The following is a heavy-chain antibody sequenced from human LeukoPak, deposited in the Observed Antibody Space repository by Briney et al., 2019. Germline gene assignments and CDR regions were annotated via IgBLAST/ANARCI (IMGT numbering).Heavy chain of an antibody. CDR1: GYTFTGYY. Sequence: ASVKVSCKASGYTFTGYYMHWVRQAPGQGLEWMGWINPNSGGTNYAQKFQGRVTMTRDTSISTAYMELSRLRSDDTAVYYCARDQVLTMPLESHYYMDVWGKGTTVTVSS. V-gene: IGHV1-2*02. CDR3: ARDQVLTMPLESHYYMDV. D-gene: IGHD2/OR15-2a*01. CDR2: INPNSGGT. J-gene: IGHJ6*03.